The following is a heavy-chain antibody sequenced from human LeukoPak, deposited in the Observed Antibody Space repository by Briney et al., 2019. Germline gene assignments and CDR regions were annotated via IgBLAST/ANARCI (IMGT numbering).Heavy chain of an antibody. CDR2: INPNSGGT. Sequence: ASVKVSCKASGYTFTGYYMHWVRQAPGQGLEWMGWINPNSGGTNYAQKFQGRVTMTRDTSISTAYMELSRLRSDDTAVYYRARGTAMVRGNNWFDPWGQGTLVTVSS. J-gene: IGHJ5*02. D-gene: IGHD5-18*01. V-gene: IGHV1-2*02. CDR1: GYTFTGYY. CDR3: ARGTAMVRGNNWFDP.